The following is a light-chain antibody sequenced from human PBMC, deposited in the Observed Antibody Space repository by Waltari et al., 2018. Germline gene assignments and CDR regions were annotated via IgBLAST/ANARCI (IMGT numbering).Light chain of an antibody. Sequence: QSALTQPASVSGSPGQSITISCTGTSSCVGSYRFVSWYPKCPGKAPKLILYEVNKRPSGVSNRFSGSKSGNTASLTIAGLQADDEADYYCCSYAGDSNFVFGTGTKVTVL. V-gene: IGLV2-23*02. J-gene: IGLJ1*01. CDR3: CSYAGDSNFV. CDR1: SSCVGSYRF. CDR2: EVN.